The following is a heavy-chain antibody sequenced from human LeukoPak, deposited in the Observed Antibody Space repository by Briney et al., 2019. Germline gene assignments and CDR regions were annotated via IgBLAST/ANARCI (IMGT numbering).Heavy chain of an antibody. CDR2: ISGSGGST. CDR1: GFTFSRYS. CDR3: AKICSWTEEYYFDD. Sequence: GGSLRLSCAASGFTFSRYSMNWVRQAPGKGLEWVSAISGSGGSTYYADSVKGRFTISRDNSKNTLYLQMNSLRAEDTAVYYCAKICSWTEEYYFDDWGQGTLVTVSS. J-gene: IGHJ4*02. D-gene: IGHD6-13*01. V-gene: IGHV3-23*01.